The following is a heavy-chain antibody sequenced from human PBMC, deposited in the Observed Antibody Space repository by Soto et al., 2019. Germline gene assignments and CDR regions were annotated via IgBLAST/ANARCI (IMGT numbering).Heavy chain of an antibody. J-gene: IGHJ6*02. Sequence: ASVKVSCKASGYTFTGYYMHWVRQAPGQGLEWMGWINPNSGGTNYAQKFQGRVTMTRDTSISTAYMELSRLRSDDTAVYYCAREGDTAMVKSLYYYYYGMDVWGQGTTVTVSS. V-gene: IGHV1-2*02. CDR2: INPNSGGT. D-gene: IGHD5-18*01. CDR1: GYTFTGYY. CDR3: AREGDTAMVKSLYYYYYGMDV.